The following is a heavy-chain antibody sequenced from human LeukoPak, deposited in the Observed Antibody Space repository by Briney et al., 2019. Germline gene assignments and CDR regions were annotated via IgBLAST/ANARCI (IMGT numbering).Heavy chain of an antibody. V-gene: IGHV3-33*01. Sequence: PGRSLRLSCAASQFTFSNHGMHWVRQAPGKGLEWVALIWYDGSNENYADSVKGRFTISRDNSRNTLYLQMNSLRGEDTAVYYCARGGLTIAEATTSWYLDYWGQGTLVTVSS. CDR3: ARGGLTIAEATTSWYLDY. D-gene: IGHD1-26*01. CDR2: IWYDGSNE. J-gene: IGHJ4*02. CDR1: QFTFSNHG.